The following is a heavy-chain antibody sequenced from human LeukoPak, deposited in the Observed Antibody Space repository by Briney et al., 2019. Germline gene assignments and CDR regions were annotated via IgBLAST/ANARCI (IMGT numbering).Heavy chain of an antibody. V-gene: IGHV3-7*01. D-gene: IGHD3-16*02. J-gene: IGHJ4*02. CDR1: GFTFSSYW. CDR2: IKQDGSEK. CDR3: AREYPYDYVWGSYRPNSIDY. Sequence: GGSLRLSCAASGFTFSSYWMSWVRQAPGKGLEWVANIKQDGSEKYYVDSVKGRFTISRDNAKNSLYLQMNSLRAEDTAVYYCAREYPYDYVWGSYRPNSIDYWGQGTLVTVSS.